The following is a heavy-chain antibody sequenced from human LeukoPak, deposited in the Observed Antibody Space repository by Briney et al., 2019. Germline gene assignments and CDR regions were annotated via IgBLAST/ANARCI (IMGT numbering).Heavy chain of an antibody. CDR2: LYGGGST. J-gene: IGHJ6*02. V-gene: IGHV3-23*03. D-gene: IGHD2/OR15-2a*01. CDR1: GFTFSTFA. Sequence: GGSLRLSCAASGFTFSTFAMSWVRQAPGKGPEWVSVLYGGGSTYYADSVKGRFTISRDNSKNTLYLQVNSLRAEETAVYYCAKAFVPYYYGMDVWGQGTTVTVS. CDR3: AKAFVPYYYGMDV.